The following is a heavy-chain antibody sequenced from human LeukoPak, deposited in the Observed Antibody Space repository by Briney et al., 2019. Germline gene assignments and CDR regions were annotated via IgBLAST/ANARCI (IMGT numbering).Heavy chain of an antibody. CDR2: ISYDGNNK. CDR1: GFTFSRCG. V-gene: IGHV3-30*03. Sequence: GSLRLSCAASGFTFSRCGMHWVRQAPGKGLEWVAGISYDGNNKYFADSVKGRFTISRDNSENTLYLQMNSLRAEDTAVYYCARIPRVSTNYFDYWGQGTLVTVSS. D-gene: IGHD2/OR15-2a*01. J-gene: IGHJ4*02. CDR3: ARIPRVSTNYFDY.